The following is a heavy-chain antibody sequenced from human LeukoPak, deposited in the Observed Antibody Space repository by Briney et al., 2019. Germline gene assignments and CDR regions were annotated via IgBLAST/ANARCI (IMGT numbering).Heavy chain of an antibody. D-gene: IGHD3-10*01. CDR2: INPNSGAT. V-gene: IGHV1-2*02. Sequence: ASVKVSCKTSRYSFTAYYIHWVRQAPGQGLELMGWINPNSGATNYAQKFQGRVTTTRDTSISTVYMDLNRLTSDDTAVYYCARVPGSFDYWGQGTLVTVSS. J-gene: IGHJ4*02. CDR3: ARVPGSFDY. CDR1: RYSFTAYY.